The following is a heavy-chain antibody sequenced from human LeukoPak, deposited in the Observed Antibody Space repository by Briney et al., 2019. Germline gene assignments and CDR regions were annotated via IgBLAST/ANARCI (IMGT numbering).Heavy chain of an antibody. V-gene: IGHV4-59*07. CDR2: IYYSGST. CDR3: ARQWFRGMDV. J-gene: IGHJ6*02. CDR1: GGSISSYY. D-gene: IGHD3-10*01. Sequence: PSDTLSLTCTVSGGSISSYYWSWMRQAPGKGLEWIGYIYYSGSTNYNPSLKSRVTISVDTSKNQFSLKLSSVTAADTAVYYCARQWFRGMDVWGQGTTVTVSS.